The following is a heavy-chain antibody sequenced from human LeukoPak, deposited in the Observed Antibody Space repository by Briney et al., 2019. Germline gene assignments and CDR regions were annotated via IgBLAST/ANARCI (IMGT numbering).Heavy chain of an antibody. CDR2: IYTSGST. CDR3: ARDLIQLWLGGYYYYMDV. CDR1: GGSISSGSYY. D-gene: IGHD5-18*01. Sequence: SQTLSLTCTVFGGSISSGSYYWSWIRQPAGKGLEWIGRIYTSGSTNYNPSLKSRVTISADTSKNQFSLKLSSVTAADTAVYYCARDLIQLWLGGYYYYMDVWGKGTTVTVSS. J-gene: IGHJ6*03. V-gene: IGHV4-61*02.